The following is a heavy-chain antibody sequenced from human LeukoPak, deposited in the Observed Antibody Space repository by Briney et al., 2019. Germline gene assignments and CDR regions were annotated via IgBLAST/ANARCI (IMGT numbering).Heavy chain of an antibody. D-gene: IGHD1-7*01. CDR1: GGSISSYY. V-gene: IGHV4-59*01. CDR2: IHYSGST. Sequence: SETLSLTCTVSGGSISSYYWSWIRQPPGKGLEWIGYIHYSGSTNYNPSLKSRVTISVDTSKNQFSLQLNSVTAADTAVYYCARDNWNYGSSMDVWGQGTTVTVSS. J-gene: IGHJ6*02. CDR3: ARDNWNYGSSMDV.